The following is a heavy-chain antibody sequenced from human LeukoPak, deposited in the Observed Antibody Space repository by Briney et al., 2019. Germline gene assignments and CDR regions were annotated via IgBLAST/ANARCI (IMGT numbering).Heavy chain of an antibody. CDR3: ARVARGPYCSGGSCYSEQYFQH. V-gene: IGHV1-8*01. CDR2: MNPNSGNT. D-gene: IGHD2-15*01. J-gene: IGHJ1*01. CDR1: GYTFTSYD. Sequence: ASVKVSCKASGYTFTSYDINWVRQATGQGLEWXXWMNPNSGNTGYAQKFQGRVTMTRNTSISTAYMELSSLRSEDTAVYYCARVARGPYCSGGSCYSEQYFQHWGQGTLVTVSS.